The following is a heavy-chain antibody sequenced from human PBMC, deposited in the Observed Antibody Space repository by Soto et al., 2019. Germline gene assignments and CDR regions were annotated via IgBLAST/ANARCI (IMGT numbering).Heavy chain of an antibody. CDR1: GFTVSSNY. V-gene: IGHV3-53*04. Sequence: PGGSLRLSCAASGFTVSSNYMSWVRQAPGKGLEWVSVIYSGGSTYYADSVKGRFTISRHNSKNTLYLQMNSLRAEDTAVYYCAREWMATSNWFDPWGQGTLVTVSS. CDR3: AREWMATSNWFDP. D-gene: IGHD5-12*01. J-gene: IGHJ5*02. CDR2: IYSGGST.